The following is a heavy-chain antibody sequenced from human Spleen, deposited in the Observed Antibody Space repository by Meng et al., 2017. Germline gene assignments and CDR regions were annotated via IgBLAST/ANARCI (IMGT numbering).Heavy chain of an antibody. J-gene: IGHJ6*02. D-gene: IGHD3-10*01. Sequence: GGSLRLSCATSGFTFSSYAMSWVRQGSGKGLEWVSAISGSGFSTYYTDSVKGRFTISRDNSKNTLYLQMNSLRAEDTAVYYCAMRLEFGFFYYGMDVWGQGTTVTVSS. V-gene: IGHV3-23*01. CDR2: ISGSGFST. CDR3: AMRLEFGFFYYGMDV. CDR1: GFTFSSYA.